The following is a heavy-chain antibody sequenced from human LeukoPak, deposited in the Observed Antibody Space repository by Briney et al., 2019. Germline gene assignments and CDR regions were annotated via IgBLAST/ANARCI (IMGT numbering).Heavy chain of an antibody. CDR3: AKGGPVTSPYYYYYYMDV. CDR1: GFTLSSYA. CDR2: I. D-gene: IGHD4-17*01. V-gene: IGHV3-23*01. J-gene: IGHJ6*03. Sequence: GGSPRLSCAASGFTLSSYAMSWVRQAPGKGLEWVSAIKGRFTISRDNSKNTLYLQMNSLRAEDTAVYYCAKGGPVTSPYYYYYYMDVWGKGTTVTVSS.